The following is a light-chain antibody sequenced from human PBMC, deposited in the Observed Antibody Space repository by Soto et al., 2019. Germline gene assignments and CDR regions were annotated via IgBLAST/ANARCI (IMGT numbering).Light chain of an antibody. J-gene: IGKJ1*01. CDR3: QQYNNWPRT. V-gene: IGKV1D-13*01. CDR2: DAS. Sequence: IKMTQSPSSLSASVGDRVTITCRASQSISSYLNWYQQKPGKAPKLLIYDASSLESGVPSRFSGSGSGTEFTLTISSLQSEDFAVYYCQQYNNWPRTFGQGTKVDI. CDR1: QSISSY.